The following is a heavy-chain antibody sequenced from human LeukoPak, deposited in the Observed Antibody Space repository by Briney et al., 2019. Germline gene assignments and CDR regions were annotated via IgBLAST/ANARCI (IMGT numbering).Heavy chain of an antibody. CDR2: IYSGGRT. J-gene: IGHJ6*03. Sequence: GGSLRLSCAASGFTVSSNYMSWVRQAPGKGLEWVSVIYSGGRTYYGDSVKGRFTFSRDNSKNTLYLQMNSLRAEDTAVYYCAREGYYYYYYYYMDVWGKGTTVTVSS. D-gene: IGHD2-15*01. CDR3: AREGYYYYYYYYMDV. CDR1: GFTVSSNY. V-gene: IGHV3-53*05.